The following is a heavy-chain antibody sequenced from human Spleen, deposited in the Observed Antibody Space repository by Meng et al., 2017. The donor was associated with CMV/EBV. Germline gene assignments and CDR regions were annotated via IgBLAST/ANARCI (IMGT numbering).Heavy chain of an antibody. CDR3: ARHGRPCSTGCLEFDL. CDR1: GFTTDDYA. J-gene: IGHJ4*02. Sequence: GGSLRLSCAASGFTTDDYAMQWVRQVPGKGLEWVPLVSWGVGSTYYADSVKGRFTISRDNNKNALYLQMNSLRPEDTAIYYCARHGRPCSTGCLEFDLWGRGTLVTVSS. CDR2: VSWGVGST. V-gene: IGHV3-43D*03. D-gene: IGHD2-2*01.